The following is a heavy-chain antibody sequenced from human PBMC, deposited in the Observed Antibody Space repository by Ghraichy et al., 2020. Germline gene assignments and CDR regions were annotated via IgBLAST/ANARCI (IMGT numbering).Heavy chain of an antibody. J-gene: IGHJ4*02. CDR3: VRGPVQAAAGYDY. CDR2: INHGGST. Sequence: SETLSLTCAVYGESFSGYYWTWIRQPPGKGLEWIGEINHGGSTDYNPSLKSRLTISVDTSKNQFSLKLSSVTAADTAVYYCVRGPVQAAAGYDYWGQGALVTVSS. D-gene: IGHD6-13*01. CDR1: GESFSGYY. V-gene: IGHV4-34*01.